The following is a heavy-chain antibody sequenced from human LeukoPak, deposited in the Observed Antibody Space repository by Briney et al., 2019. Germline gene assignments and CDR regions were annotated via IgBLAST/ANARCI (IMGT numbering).Heavy chain of an antibody. V-gene: IGHV4-4*07. CDR3: ARGSMVRGVIKAYNWFDP. Sequence: SETLSLTCTVSGGSISSYYWSWIRQPAGEGLEWIGHIYSTGSTNYNPSLKSRVTISVDKSKNQFSLKLSSVTAADTAVYYCARGSMVRGVIKAYNWFDPWGQGTLVTVSS. CDR1: GGSISSYY. D-gene: IGHD3-10*01. J-gene: IGHJ5*02. CDR2: IYSTGST.